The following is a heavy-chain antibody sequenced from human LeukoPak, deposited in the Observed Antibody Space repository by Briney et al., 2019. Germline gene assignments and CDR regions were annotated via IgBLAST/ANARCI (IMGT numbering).Heavy chain of an antibody. V-gene: IGHV5-51*01. D-gene: IGHD4-17*01. CDR3: ARQIPGYGDYVQDWFDP. Sequence: GESLKISCYGSGYTFATYWIGWVRQMPGKGPEWMGTIYPGDSDTRYSPSFQGHVSISADKSITTAYLQWSSLKASDSAMYYCARQIPGYGDYVQDWFDPWGQGTLVTVSS. CDR1: GYTFATYW. CDR2: IYPGDSDT. J-gene: IGHJ5*02.